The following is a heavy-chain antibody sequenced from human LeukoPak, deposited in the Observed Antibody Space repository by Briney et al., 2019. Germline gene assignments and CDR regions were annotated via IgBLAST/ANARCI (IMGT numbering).Heavy chain of an antibody. CDR1: GGSISSYY. J-gene: IGHJ6*03. V-gene: IGHV4-59*01. D-gene: IGHD6-13*01. Sequence: SETLSLTCTVSGGSISSYYWSWIRQPPGKGLEWIGYIYYSGSTNYNPSLKSRVTISVDTSKNQFSLKLSSVTAADTAVYYCARSYSSSWYPYYYYYYMDVWGKGTTVTVSS. CDR2: IYYSGST. CDR3: ARSYSSSWYPYYYYYYMDV.